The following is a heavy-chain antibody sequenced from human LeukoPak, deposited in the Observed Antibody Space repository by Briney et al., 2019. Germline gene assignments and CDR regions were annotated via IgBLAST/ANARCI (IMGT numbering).Heavy chain of an antibody. CDR3: AKDREIVVVIWPFDY. Sequence: GGSLRLSCAASGFTFSSYAMHWVRQAPGKGLEWVAVISYDGSNKYYADSVKGRFTISRDNSKNTLYLQMNSLRAEDTAVYYCAKDREIVVVIWPFDYWGQGTLVTVSS. J-gene: IGHJ4*02. CDR2: ISYDGSNK. CDR1: GFTFSSYA. D-gene: IGHD3-22*01. V-gene: IGHV3-30*04.